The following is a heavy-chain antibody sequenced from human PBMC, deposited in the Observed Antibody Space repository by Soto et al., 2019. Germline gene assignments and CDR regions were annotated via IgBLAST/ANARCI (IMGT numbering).Heavy chain of an antibody. D-gene: IGHD4-4*01. J-gene: IGHJ6*03. V-gene: IGHV3-66*01. CDR1: GFTVSSNY. CDR2: IYSGGST. Sequence: GGSLRLSCAASGFTVSSNYMSWVRQAPGKGLEWVSVIYSGGSTYYADSVKGRFTISRDNSKNTLYLQMNSLRAEDTAVYYCASNDYTPQDYYYYMDVCGKGTTVTVSS. CDR3: ASNDYTPQDYYYYMDV.